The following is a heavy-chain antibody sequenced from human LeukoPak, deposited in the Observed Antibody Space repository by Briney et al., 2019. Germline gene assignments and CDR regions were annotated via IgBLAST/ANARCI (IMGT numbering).Heavy chain of an antibody. Sequence: GRSLRLSCAASGFTFSTFAMIWVRQPPGKGLEWVSSIFPSGGEIHYADSVRGRFTISRGNSKSTLSLQMNSLRAEDTAIYYCATYRQVLLPFESWGQGTLVTVSS. V-gene: IGHV3-23*01. J-gene: IGHJ4*02. CDR2: IFPSGGEI. CDR1: GFTFSTFA. D-gene: IGHD2-8*02. CDR3: ATYRQVLLPFES.